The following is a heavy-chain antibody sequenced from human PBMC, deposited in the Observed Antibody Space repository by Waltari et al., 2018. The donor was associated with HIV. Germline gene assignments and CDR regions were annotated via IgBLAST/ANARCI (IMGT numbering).Heavy chain of an antibody. J-gene: IGHJ4*02. CDR3: ASRTTSFDF. CDR2: SYHSGST. CDR1: GGSIYNDAYS. Sequence: QLQLQESGSGLVQPSRTLSLPCSVSGGSIYNDAYSWSWIRQPPGKVLEWIGYSYHSGSTVYNPSLNSRVIMSVDRSRNQFSLTLTSVTAADTAVYYCASRTTSFDFWGQGTLVTVSS. D-gene: IGHD1-26*01. V-gene: IGHV4-30-2*01.